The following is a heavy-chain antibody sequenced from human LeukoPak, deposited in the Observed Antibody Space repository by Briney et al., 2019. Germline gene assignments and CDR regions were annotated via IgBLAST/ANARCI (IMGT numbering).Heavy chain of an antibody. CDR3: ARVPPITMVRGAMNWFDP. J-gene: IGHJ5*02. CDR1: GYTFTSYG. Sequence: ASVKVSYKASGYTFTSYGISWVRQAPGQGLEWMGWISAYNGNTNYAQKFQGRVTMTTDTSTSTAYMELRSLRSDDTAVYYCARVPPITMVRGAMNWFDPWGQGTLVTVSS. V-gene: IGHV1-18*01. D-gene: IGHD3-10*01. CDR2: ISAYNGNT.